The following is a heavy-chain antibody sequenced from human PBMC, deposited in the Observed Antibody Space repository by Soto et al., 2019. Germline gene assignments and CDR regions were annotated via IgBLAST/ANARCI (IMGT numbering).Heavy chain of an antibody. CDR2: IYYSGST. CDR1: GGSISSSSYY. J-gene: IGHJ4*02. V-gene: IGHV4-39*01. D-gene: IGHD4-17*01. Sequence: PSETLSLTCTVSGGSISSSSYYWGWIRQPPGKGLEWIGGIYYSGSTYYNPSLKSRVTISVDTSKNQFSLKLSSVTAADTAVYYCARLSTVTNNFDYWGQGTLVTVSS. CDR3: ARLSTVTNNFDY.